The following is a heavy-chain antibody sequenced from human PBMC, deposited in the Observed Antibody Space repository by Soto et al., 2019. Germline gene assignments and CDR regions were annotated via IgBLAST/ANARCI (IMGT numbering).Heavy chain of an antibody. CDR1: GFTFSSYW. D-gene: IGHD6-13*01. J-gene: IGHJ3*02. Sequence: GGSLRLSCAASGFTFSSYWMSWVRQAPGKGLEWVANIKQDGSEKYYVDSVKGRFTISRDNAKNSLYLQMNSLRAEDTAVYYCARAVILGANSSWYEDAFDIWGQGTMVTVSS. V-gene: IGHV3-7*01. CDR3: ARAVILGANSSWYEDAFDI. CDR2: IKQDGSEK.